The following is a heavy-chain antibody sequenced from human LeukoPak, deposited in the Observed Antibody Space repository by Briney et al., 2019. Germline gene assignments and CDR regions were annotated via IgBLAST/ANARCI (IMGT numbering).Heavy chain of an antibody. D-gene: IGHD3-10*01. CDR3: ARNSYSSGTYYLNWFDP. Sequence: PGGSLRLSCAASGFTFSSYGMHWVRQAPGKGLEWVAFIRYDGSGKYYADSVKGRFTISRDNSKSTLYLQMNSLRAEDTAVYYCARNSYSSGTYYLNWFDPWGQGTLVTVSS. CDR2: IRYDGSGK. CDR1: GFTFSSYG. V-gene: IGHV3-30*02. J-gene: IGHJ5*02.